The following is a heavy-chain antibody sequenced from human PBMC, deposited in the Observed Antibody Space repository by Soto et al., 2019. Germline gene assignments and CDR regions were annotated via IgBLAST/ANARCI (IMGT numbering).Heavy chain of an antibody. Sequence: EVQLLESGGGLIQPGGSLRLSCAASGFTFSNCVMSWVRQAPGKGLEWVSTISVNGAGTYYADSVRGRFTLSRDNSKNTLYLQMSSLRAEDTAVYHCAKVELHDHWGQGTLVTVSS. CDR2: ISVNGAGT. CDR3: AKVELHDH. CDR1: GFTFSNCV. V-gene: IGHV3-23*01. J-gene: IGHJ4*02. D-gene: IGHD1-26*01.